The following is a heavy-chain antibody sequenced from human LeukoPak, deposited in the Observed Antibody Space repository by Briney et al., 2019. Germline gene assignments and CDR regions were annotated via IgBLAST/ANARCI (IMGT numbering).Heavy chain of an antibody. D-gene: IGHD6-6*01. Sequence: PGGSLRLSCAASGFTFSSYSMNWVRQAPGKGLEWVSSISSSSSYIYYADSVKGRFTISRDNAKNSLYLQMNSLRAEDTAVYYCARGGHIAADNWFDPWGQGTLVTVSS. CDR2: ISSSSSYI. V-gene: IGHV3-21*04. J-gene: IGHJ5*02. CDR3: ARGGHIAADNWFDP. CDR1: GFTFSSYS.